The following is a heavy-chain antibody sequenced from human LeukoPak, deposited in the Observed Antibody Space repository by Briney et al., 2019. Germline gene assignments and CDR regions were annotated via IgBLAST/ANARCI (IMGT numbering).Heavy chain of an antibody. CDR3: ARGATDVTRWFDP. J-gene: IGHJ5*02. Sequence: PGGSLRLSCAASGFTFSSYGMHWVRQAPGKGLDWVAFIRYDGRNKYYADSVKGRFTISRDNSKNTLYLQMNSLRAEDTAVYYCARGATDVTRWFDPWGQGTRVTVSS. CDR2: IRYDGRNK. V-gene: IGHV3-30*02. CDR1: GFTFSSYG. D-gene: IGHD1-1*01.